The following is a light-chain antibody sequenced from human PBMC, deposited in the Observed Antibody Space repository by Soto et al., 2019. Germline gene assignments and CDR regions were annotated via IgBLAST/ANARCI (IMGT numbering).Light chain of an antibody. CDR1: SSNIGSNY. V-gene: IGLV1-47*01. CDR3: AAWDDSLSGRYV. CDR2: RNN. J-gene: IGLJ1*01. Sequence: QSVLTQTPSASGTPGQRVTISCSGSSSNIGSNYVYWYQQLPGTAPKLLIHRNNQRPSGVPDRFSGSKSGTSASLAISGLRSEDEADYYCAAWDDSLSGRYVFGTGPKLTVL.